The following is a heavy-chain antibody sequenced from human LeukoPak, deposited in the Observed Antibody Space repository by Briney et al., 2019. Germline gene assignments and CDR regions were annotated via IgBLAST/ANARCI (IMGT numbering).Heavy chain of an antibody. CDR1: GGSFSGYY. V-gene: IGHV4-59*01. Sequence: SETLSLTCAVYGGSFSGYYWSWIRQPPGKGLEWIGYIYYSGSTNYNPSLKSRITISIDTSKNQFSLKLSSVTAADTAVYYCARDFDYWGQGTLVTVSS. J-gene: IGHJ4*02. CDR3: ARDFDY. CDR2: IYYSGST.